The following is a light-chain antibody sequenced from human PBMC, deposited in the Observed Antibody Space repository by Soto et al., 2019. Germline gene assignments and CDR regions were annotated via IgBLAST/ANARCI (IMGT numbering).Light chain of an antibody. CDR2: EVT. J-gene: IGLJ3*02. Sequence: QSVLTQPASVSGSPGQSITISCTGTSSDVGAYNSVCWYQQHPGKVPKLLIYEVTNRPSGVSSRFSGSKSGNTASLTISGLQDEDEADYYCSSYVSGNTVVFGGGTKVTVL. V-gene: IGLV2-14*01. CDR3: SSYVSGNTVV. CDR1: SSDVGAYNS.